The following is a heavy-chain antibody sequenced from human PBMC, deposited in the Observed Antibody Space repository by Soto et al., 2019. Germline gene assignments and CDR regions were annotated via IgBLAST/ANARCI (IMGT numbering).Heavy chain of an antibody. V-gene: IGHV3-9*01. CDR1: GFIFDNSG. CDR3: VKAGVRDLIVEVPVYFDI. D-gene: IGHD2-21*01. Sequence: EVQLVESGGGLVQPGRSLRLSCAASGFIFDNSGMHWVRQAPGKGLEGVSGISWNGGNIGYADSVKGRFSISRDNAKDSLFLQMNSLRPDDTAFYFCVKAGVRDLIVEVPVYFDIWGQGTLVTVSS. J-gene: IGHJ4*02. CDR2: ISWNGGNI.